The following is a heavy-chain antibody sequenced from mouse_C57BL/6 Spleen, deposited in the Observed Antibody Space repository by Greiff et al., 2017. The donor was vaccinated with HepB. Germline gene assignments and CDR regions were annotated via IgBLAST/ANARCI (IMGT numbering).Heavy chain of an antibody. CDR3: TRAPQRPYDAMDY. CDR1: GYTFTDYE. Sequence: LQESGAELVRPGASVTLSCKASGYTFTDYEMHWVKQTPVHGLEWIGAIDPETGGTAYNQKFKGKAILTADKSSSTAYMELRSLTSEDSAVYYCTRAPQRPYDAMDYWGQGTSVTVSS. CDR2: IDPETGGT. J-gene: IGHJ4*01. V-gene: IGHV1-15*01.